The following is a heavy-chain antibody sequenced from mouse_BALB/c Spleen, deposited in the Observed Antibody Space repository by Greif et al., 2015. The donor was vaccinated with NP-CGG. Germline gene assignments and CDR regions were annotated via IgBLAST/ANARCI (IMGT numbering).Heavy chain of an antibody. CDR3: ARSGSSYFDY. D-gene: IGHD1-1*01. V-gene: IGHV1-7*01. Sequence: QVQLQQSGAELAKPGASVKMSCKASGYTFTSYWMHWVKQRPGQGLEWIGYINPSTGYTEYNQKFKDKATLTADKSSSTAYMQLSSLTSEGSAVYYCARSGSSYFDYWGQGTTLTVSS. CDR1: GYTFTSYW. CDR2: INPSTGYT. J-gene: IGHJ2*01.